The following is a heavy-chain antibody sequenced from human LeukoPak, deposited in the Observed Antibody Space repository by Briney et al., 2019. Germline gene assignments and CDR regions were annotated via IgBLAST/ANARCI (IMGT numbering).Heavy chain of an antibody. J-gene: IGHJ4*02. CDR1: GFTFSSYA. D-gene: IGHD1-26*01. CDR3: AREGGSDYGEEGYFDY. CDR2: ISYDGSNK. V-gene: IGHV3-30-3*01. Sequence: GGSLRLSCAASGFTFSSYAMHWVRQAPGKGLEWVAVISYDGSNKYYADSVKGRFTISRDNSKNTLYLQMNSLRAEDTAVYYCAREGGSDYGEEGYFDYWGQGTLVTVSS.